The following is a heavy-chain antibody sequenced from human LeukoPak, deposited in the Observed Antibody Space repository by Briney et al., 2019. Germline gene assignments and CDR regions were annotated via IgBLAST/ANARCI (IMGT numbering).Heavy chain of an antibody. Sequence: PSETLSLTCTVSGGSISRGGYYWSWLRQHPGKGLEWIGYIYYSGSTYYNPSLKSRVTISVDTSKNQFSLKLSSVTAADTAVYYCARGGPLGRWQQLVQLLNRGYYYGMDVWGQGTTVTASS. CDR2: IYYSGST. CDR3: ARGGPLGRWQQLVQLLNRGYYYGMDV. V-gene: IGHV4-31*03. J-gene: IGHJ6*02. CDR1: GGSISRGGYY. D-gene: IGHD6-13*01.